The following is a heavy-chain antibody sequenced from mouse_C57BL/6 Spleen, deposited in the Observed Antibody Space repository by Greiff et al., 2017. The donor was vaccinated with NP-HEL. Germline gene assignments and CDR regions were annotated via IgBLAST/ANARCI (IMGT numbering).Heavy chain of an antibody. CDR3: AKEVLGAMDY. CDR1: GFSLTSYG. CDR2: IWRGGST. V-gene: IGHV2-5*01. D-gene: IGHD2-14*01. Sequence: VKLQESGPGLVQPSQSLSITCTVSGFSLTSYGVHWVRQSPGKGLEWLGVIWRGGSTDYNAAFMSRLSITKDNSKSQVFFKLNSLQADDTSRYDCAKEVLGAMDYWGQGTSVTVSS. J-gene: IGHJ4*01.